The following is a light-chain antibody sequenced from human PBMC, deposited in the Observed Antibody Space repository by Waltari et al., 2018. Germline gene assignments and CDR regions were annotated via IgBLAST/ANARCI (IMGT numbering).Light chain of an antibody. CDR3: QQYLTSSWT. V-gene: IGKV4-1*01. CDR1: QSVLYSSNNKNF. Sequence: DIVMTQSPDSLAVSLGEWATFNCKSSQSVLYSSNNKNFLAWYQQNPGQPPKLLIYGAPTRESGVPDRFSGSGSGTDFTLTISSLQAEDVAVYYCQQYLTSSWTFGQGTKVEIK. CDR2: GAP. J-gene: IGKJ1*01.